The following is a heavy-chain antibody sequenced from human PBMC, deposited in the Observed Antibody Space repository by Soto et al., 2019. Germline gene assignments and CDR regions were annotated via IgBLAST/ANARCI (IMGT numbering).Heavy chain of an antibody. V-gene: IGHV1-18*04. CDR3: ARGGSDDFWSGYYQAGYYGMDV. Sequence: ASVKVSCKASGYTFTSYGISWVRKAPGQGLEWMGWISAYNGNTNYAQKLQGRVTMTTDTSTSTAYMELRSLRSDDTAVYYCARGGSDDFWSGYYQAGYYGMDVWGQGTTVTVSS. D-gene: IGHD3-3*01. CDR2: ISAYNGNT. J-gene: IGHJ6*02. CDR1: GYTFTSYG.